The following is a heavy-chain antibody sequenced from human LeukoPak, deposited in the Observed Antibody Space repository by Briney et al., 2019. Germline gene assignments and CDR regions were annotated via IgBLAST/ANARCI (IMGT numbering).Heavy chain of an antibody. J-gene: IGHJ4*02. CDR1: GFTFSTYA. D-gene: IGHD6-13*01. CDR2: ISGSGVST. CDR3: AKHLGYSSSHMDY. Sequence: GGSLRLSCAASGFTFSTYAMSWVRQAPGKGLEWVSAISGSGVSTYYADSVKGRFTISRDNSNNTLYLQMNSLRDEDTAVYYCAKHLGYSSSHMDYWGQGTLVTVSS. V-gene: IGHV3-23*01.